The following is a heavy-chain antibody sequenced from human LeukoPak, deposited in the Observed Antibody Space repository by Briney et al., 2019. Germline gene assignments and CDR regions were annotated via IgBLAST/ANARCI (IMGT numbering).Heavy chain of an antibody. CDR2: IYYSGST. CDR1: GGSISSSSYY. J-gene: IGHJ4*02. V-gene: IGHV4-39*01. D-gene: IGHD2-2*02. CDR3: ARLSGYVVVPAAIPRFDY. Sequence: SETLSLTCTVSGGSISSSSYYWGWIRQPPGKGLEWIGSIYYSGSTYYNPSLKSRVTISVDTSKNQFSLKLSSVTAADTAVYYCARLSGYVVVPAAIPRFDYWGQGTLVTVSS.